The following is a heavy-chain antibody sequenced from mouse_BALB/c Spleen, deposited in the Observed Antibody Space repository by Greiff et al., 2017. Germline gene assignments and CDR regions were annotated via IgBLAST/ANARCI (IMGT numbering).Heavy chain of an antibody. J-gene: IGHJ2*01. CDR2: IRLKSNNYAT. Sequence: EVKLMESGGGLVQPGGSRKLSCAASGFTFSSFGMHWVRQAPEKGLEWVAEIRLKSNNYATHYAESVKGRFTISRDDSKSSVYLQMNNLRAEDTGIYYCTSRSYYFDYWGQGTTLTVSS. V-gene: IGHV6-6*02. CDR1: GFTFSSFG. CDR3: TSRSYYFDY.